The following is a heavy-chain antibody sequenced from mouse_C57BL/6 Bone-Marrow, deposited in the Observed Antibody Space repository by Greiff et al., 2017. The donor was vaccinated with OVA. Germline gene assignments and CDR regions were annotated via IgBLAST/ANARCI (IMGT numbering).Heavy chain of an antibody. CDR2: IHPNSGST. V-gene: IGHV1-64*01. Sequence: QVQLQQPGAELVKPGASVKLSCKASGYTFTSYWMHWVKQRPGQGLEWIGMIHPNSGSTKYNEKFKSKATLTVDKSSSTAYMQLSSLTSEDSAVYYCARNHYYGSSYRYFDVWGTGTTVTVSS. CDR3: ARNHYYGSSYRYFDV. D-gene: IGHD1-1*01. J-gene: IGHJ1*03. CDR1: GYTFTSYW.